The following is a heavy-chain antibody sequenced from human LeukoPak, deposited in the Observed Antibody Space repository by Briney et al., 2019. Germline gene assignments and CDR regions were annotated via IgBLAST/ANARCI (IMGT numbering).Heavy chain of an antibody. V-gene: IGHV1-2*04. CDR2: INPNSGGT. CDR3: ARALTTVTMVTAFDI. Sequence: GASVKVSCKASGYTFTGYYMHWVRQAPGQGLEWMGWINPNSGGTNYAQKFQGWVTMTRDTSISTAYMELSRLRSDDTAVYYCARALTTVTMVTAFDIWGQGTMVTVSS. J-gene: IGHJ3*02. CDR1: GYTFTGYY. D-gene: IGHD4-17*01.